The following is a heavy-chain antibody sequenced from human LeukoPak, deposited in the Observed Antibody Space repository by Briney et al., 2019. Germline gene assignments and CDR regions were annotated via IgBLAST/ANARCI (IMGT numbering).Heavy chain of an antibody. D-gene: IGHD4-11*01. CDR1: GFTVSSNY. CDR2: IKSKSHGETT. J-gene: IGHJ6*02. V-gene: IGHV3-15*01. CDR3: TTDRGMTTVTAV. Sequence: GGSLRLSCAASGFTVSSNYMSWVRQAPGKGLEWVGRIKSKSHGETTDYAAPVKGRFTISRDDSKNMQYLEMNSLKTEDTAVYYCTTDRGMTTVTAVWGQGTTVIVSS.